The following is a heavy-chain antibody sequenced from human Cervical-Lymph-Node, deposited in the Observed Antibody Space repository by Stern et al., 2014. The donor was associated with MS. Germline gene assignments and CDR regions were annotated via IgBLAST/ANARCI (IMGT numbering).Heavy chain of an antibody. CDR1: GFTFDDYG. CDR2: IYWNGVDT. Sequence: EVQLVQSGGGVVRPGGSLRLSCVASGFTFDDYGMNWVRQVPGKGLEWVSNIYWNGVDTLYADSVRGRFTITRDNAKNSLYLQMYSLRAEDTALYARGYSISSSDWFDPWGQGTLVTVSS. CDR3: GYSISSSDWFDP. V-gene: IGHV3-20*01. J-gene: IGHJ5*02. D-gene: IGHD6-6*01.